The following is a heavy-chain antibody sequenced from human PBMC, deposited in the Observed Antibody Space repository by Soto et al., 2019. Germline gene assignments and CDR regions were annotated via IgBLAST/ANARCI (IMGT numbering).Heavy chain of an antibody. V-gene: IGHV3-30*18. CDR1: GFTFSSYA. CDR2: ISYDGSTI. CDR3: AKGPWHLAHGHYFDY. Sequence: QVRVVESGGGVVQPGRSLRLSCAASGFTFSSYAMHWVRQAPGKGLEWVAGISYDGSTIYYVDSVKGRFTVSRDNSKNTLYLHMNSLRSEDTAVYSCAKGPWHLAHGHYFDYWGQGTLVTVSS. D-gene: IGHD5-12*01. J-gene: IGHJ4*02.